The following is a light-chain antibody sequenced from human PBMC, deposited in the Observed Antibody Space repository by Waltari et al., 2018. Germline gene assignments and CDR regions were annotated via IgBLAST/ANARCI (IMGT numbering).Light chain of an antibody. Sequence: QAVVTQEPSLTVSPGGTVTLTCGSSTGTVTSVLYPYWFQQKPGQAPRKLIYDTSSKQSWTPARFSGSLLGGKAALTLSGAQPEDEAEYYCLLSYSGTRVFGGGTKLTVL. CDR3: LLSYSGTRV. CDR2: DTS. CDR1: TGTVTSVLY. J-gene: IGLJ2*01. V-gene: IGLV7-46*01.